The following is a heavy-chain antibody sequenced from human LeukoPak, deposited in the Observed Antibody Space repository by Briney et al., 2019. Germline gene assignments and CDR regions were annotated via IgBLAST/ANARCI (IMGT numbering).Heavy chain of an antibody. V-gene: IGHV4-59*08. D-gene: IGHD5-18*01. CDR2: IYYSGST. CDR3: ARGSSYGPYFDY. J-gene: IGHJ4*02. Sequence: PSETLSLTCTVSGGSISSYYWSWIRQPAGKGLEWIGYIYYSGSTNYNPSLKSRVTISVDTSKNQFSLKLSSVTAADTAVYYCARGSSYGPYFDYWGQGTLVTVSS. CDR1: GGSISSYY.